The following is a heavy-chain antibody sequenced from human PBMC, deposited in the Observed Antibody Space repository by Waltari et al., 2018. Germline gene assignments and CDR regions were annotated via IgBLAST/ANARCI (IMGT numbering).Heavy chain of an antibody. CDR2: TYYRSKWNI. J-gene: IGHJ4*02. D-gene: IGHD1-1*01. V-gene: IGHV6-1*01. CDR1: GDSVSSNSAA. CDR3: ARGAGGTIDY. Sequence: QVQLQQSGPGLVKPSQTLSLTCAISGDSVSSNSAAWNWIRQSPSRGLEWLGRTYYRSKWNICYGVSVMSRLNINVDTSKNQFSLQLNSVTPDDSAVYYCARGAGGTIDYWGQGTLVTVSS.